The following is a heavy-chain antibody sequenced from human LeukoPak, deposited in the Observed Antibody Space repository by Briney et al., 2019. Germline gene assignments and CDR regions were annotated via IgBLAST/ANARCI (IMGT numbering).Heavy chain of an antibody. Sequence: ASVKVSCKASGYTFTGYYIHWVRQAPGQGLEWMGWINPNSGGTNYAQKFQGRVTMTRDTSISTAYMELSRLRSDDTAVYYCARASFQWSPVDYWGQGTLVTVSS. D-gene: IGHD2-15*01. CDR3: ARASFQWSPVDY. CDR2: INPNSGGT. V-gene: IGHV1-2*02. J-gene: IGHJ4*02. CDR1: GYTFTGYY.